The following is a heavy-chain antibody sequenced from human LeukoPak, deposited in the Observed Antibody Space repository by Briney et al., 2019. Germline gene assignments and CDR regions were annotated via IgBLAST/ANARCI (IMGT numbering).Heavy chain of an antibody. J-gene: IGHJ5*02. CDR3: ARDRRSSGSVFPRFDP. V-gene: IGHV4-34*01. Sequence: PSETLSLTCAVYGGSFSGYYWSWIRQPPGKGLEWIGEINHSGSTNYNPSLKSRVTISVDTSKNQFSLKLSSVTAADTAVYYCARDRRSSGSVFPRFDPWGQGTLVTVSS. D-gene: IGHD1-26*01. CDR2: INHSGST. CDR1: GGSFSGYY.